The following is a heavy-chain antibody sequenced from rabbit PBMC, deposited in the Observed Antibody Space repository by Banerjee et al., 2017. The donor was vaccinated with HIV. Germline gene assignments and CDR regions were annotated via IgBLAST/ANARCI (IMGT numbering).Heavy chain of an antibody. CDR2: IAAGSGGST. J-gene: IGHJ6*01. CDR1: GFDFSNYG. CDR3: ARDIAAGYSDADYALKL. V-gene: IGHV1S45*01. Sequence: QEQLKESGGGLVQPGGSLKLSCKASGFDFSNYGISWVRQAPGKGLEWIASIAAGSGGSTYYASWAKGRFTISKTSSTTVTLQMTSLTAADTATYFCARDIAAGYSDADYALKLWGPGTLVTVS. D-gene: IGHD7-1*01.